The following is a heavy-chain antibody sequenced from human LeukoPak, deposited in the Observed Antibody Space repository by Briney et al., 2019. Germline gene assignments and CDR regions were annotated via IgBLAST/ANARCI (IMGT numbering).Heavy chain of an antibody. Sequence: ASVEVSCKASGFIFTSYGITWVRQAPGQGLEWMGWISANNGNTNYVQKFQGRVTMTTDTSTTTAYMELGSLRSDDTAVYYCARDVTPMIPGDAFDIWGQGTMVTVSS. V-gene: IGHV1-18*01. CDR2: ISANNGNT. CDR1: GFIFTSYG. CDR3: ARDVTPMIPGDAFDI. D-gene: IGHD3-22*01. J-gene: IGHJ3*02.